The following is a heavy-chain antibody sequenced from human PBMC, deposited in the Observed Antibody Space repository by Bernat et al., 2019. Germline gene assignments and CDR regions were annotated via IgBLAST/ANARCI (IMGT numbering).Heavy chain of an antibody. CDR1: GFTFGDYA. CDR3: TREVTFWSGYQIYYYYYYMDV. V-gene: IGHV3-49*04. D-gene: IGHD3-3*01. CDR2: IGSKAYGGTT. J-gene: IGHJ6*03. Sequence: EVQLVESGGGLVQPGRSLRLSCPASGFTFGDYAMSWVRQAPGKGLEWVGFIGSKAYGGTTEYAASVKGRFNISRDDSKSIAYLQMNSLKTEDTAVYYCTREVTFWSGYQIYYYYYYMDVWGKGTTVTVSS.